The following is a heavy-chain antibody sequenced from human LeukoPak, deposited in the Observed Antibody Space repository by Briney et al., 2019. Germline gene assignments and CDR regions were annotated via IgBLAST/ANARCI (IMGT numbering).Heavy chain of an antibody. CDR1: GYSFTSYW. J-gene: IGHJ4*02. Sequence: GESLKISCKGSGYSFTSYWIGCVRQMPGKGLEWMGIIYPGDSDTRYSPSFQGQVTISAVKSISTAYLQWSSLKASDTAMYYCARLHYYDSSGYYYDDSMYYFDYWGQGTLVTVSS. V-gene: IGHV5-51*01. D-gene: IGHD3-22*01. CDR2: IYPGDSDT. CDR3: ARLHYYDSSGYYYDDSMYYFDY.